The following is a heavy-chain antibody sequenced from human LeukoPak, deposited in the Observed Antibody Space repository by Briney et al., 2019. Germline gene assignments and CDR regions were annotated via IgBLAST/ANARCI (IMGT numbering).Heavy chain of an antibody. CDR3: ARSRAFNSGAFDP. Sequence: SETLSLTCTVSGASVSSAGYWSWIRQPPGKGVEWIAHIYNGVNTNYNPSLKGRVTISVDTSKNQFSLRLNSVTAADTAVYYCARSRAFNSGAFDPWGQGSLVTVSS. J-gene: IGHJ5*02. CDR1: GASVSSAGY. CDR2: IYNGVNT. V-gene: IGHV4-61*08. D-gene: IGHD1-26*01.